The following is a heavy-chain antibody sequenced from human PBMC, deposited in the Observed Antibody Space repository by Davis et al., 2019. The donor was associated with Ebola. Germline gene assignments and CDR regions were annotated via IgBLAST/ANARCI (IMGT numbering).Heavy chain of an antibody. D-gene: IGHD4-17*01. CDR1: GFTFSDYY. J-gene: IGHJ6*02. CDR3: ARRATVTTWSYYYYGMDV. Sequence: GESLKISCAASGFTFSDYYMSWIRQAPGKGLEWVSYISSSGSTIYYADSVKGRFTISRDNAKNSLYLQMNSLRAEDTAVYYCARRATVTTWSYYYYGMDVWGQGTTVTVSS. CDR2: ISSSGSTI. V-gene: IGHV3-11*01.